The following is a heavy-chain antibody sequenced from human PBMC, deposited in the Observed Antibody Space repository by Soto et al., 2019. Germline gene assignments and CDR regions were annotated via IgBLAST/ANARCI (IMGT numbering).Heavy chain of an antibody. J-gene: IGHJ5*02. CDR1: GFSLSNARMG. Sequence: QVTLKESGPVLVKLTETLTLTCTVSGFSLSNARMGVSWTRQPPGKALEWLAHIFSNDEKSYSTSLKSRLTISKDTSKSQVVLTMTNMDPVDTATYYCARMSRVPAAQDLNWFDPWGQGTLVTVSS. V-gene: IGHV2-26*01. CDR2: IFSNDEK. CDR3: ARMSRVPAAQDLNWFDP. D-gene: IGHD2-2*01.